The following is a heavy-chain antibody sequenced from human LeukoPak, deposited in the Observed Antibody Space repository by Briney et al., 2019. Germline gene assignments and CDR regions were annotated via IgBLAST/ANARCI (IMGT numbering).Heavy chain of an antibody. Sequence: GESLKISCKGSGYRFTDYWTGWVRQLPGKGLEWMGIIYPGDSDTRHSPSFQGQVTISADKSINTAHLQWSSLKASDTAMYYRARGAAGTTPDYYYFGLDVWGQGTTVRVSS. D-gene: IGHD1-7*01. J-gene: IGHJ6*02. CDR2: IYPGDSDT. CDR3: ARGAAGTTPDYYYFGLDV. CDR1: GYRFTDYW. V-gene: IGHV5-51*01.